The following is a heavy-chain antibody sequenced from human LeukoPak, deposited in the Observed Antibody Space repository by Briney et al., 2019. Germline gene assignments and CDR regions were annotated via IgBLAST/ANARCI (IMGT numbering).Heavy chain of an antibody. Sequence: SETLSLTCTVSGGSISSYYWSWIRQPPGKGLEWIGYIYTSGSTNYNPSLKSRVTIPVDTSKNQFSLKLSSVTAADTAVYYCARQGSSSYSFDYWGQGTLVTVSS. D-gene: IGHD6-6*01. CDR2: IYTSGST. CDR3: ARQGSSSYSFDY. V-gene: IGHV4-4*09. CDR1: GGSISSYY. J-gene: IGHJ4*02.